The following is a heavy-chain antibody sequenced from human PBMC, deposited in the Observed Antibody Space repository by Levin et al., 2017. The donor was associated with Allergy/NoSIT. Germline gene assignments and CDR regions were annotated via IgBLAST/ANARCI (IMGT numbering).Heavy chain of an antibody. Sequence: PGGSLRLSCAASGFTFNSVWMSWVRQAPGKGLEWVGRIKSKTDGGTIDYSAPVKGRFTISRDDSKKTLFLQMNSLKSEDTAVYYCTTDGSSGRAEMATRNVDFWGQGTLVTVSS. CDR2: IKSKTDGGTI. CDR1: GFTFNSVW. D-gene: IGHD5-24*01. V-gene: IGHV3-15*05. CDR3: TTDGSSGRAEMATRNVDF. J-gene: IGHJ4*02.